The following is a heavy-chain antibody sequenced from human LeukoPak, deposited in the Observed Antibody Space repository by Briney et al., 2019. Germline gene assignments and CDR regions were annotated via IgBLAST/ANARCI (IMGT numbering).Heavy chain of an antibody. CDR1: GDSIRIYY. D-gene: IGHD5-24*01. CDR3: ARHADGYNSGFLDF. V-gene: IGHV4-59*08. Sequence: PSETLSLTSIVSGDSIRIYYWSWIRQSPGKGLEWIGYIHYSGNTFSNPALKSRVTISIDTPKNQFSLQLRSVTAEDTAVYFCARHADGYNSGFLDFWGPGTMVTVSS. CDR2: IHYSGNT. J-gene: IGHJ3*01.